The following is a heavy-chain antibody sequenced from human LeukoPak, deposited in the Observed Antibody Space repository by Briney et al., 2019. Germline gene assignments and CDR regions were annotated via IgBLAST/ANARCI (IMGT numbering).Heavy chain of an antibody. CDR1: GVSINNPNYC. J-gene: IGHJ6*02. CDR2: GYCNGRS. Sequence: SQTLSLTCTVSGVSINNPNYCWSWVRQPPGKGLEWVGYGYCNGRSYYNPSLRSRLTMTVDTSSNQFSLELSSVTTADTAVYYCARAGSSGPYCTIGSCYGMDVWGQGTTVTVSS. D-gene: IGHD2-8*01. CDR3: ARAGSSGPYCTIGSCYGMDV. V-gene: IGHV4-30-4*08.